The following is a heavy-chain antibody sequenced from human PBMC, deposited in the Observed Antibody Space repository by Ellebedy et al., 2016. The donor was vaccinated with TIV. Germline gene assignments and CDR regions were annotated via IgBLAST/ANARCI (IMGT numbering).Heavy chain of an antibody. Sequence: SETLSLXCAVYGGTFNDYYWSWIRQSPGKGLEWIGEINHSGSTNCDPSLKSRVTISVDTSKNQISLKLSSVTAADTAVYYCARGQGRRKATDFWGQGTLVTVSS. CDR3: ARGQGRRKATDF. J-gene: IGHJ4*02. V-gene: IGHV4-34*01. D-gene: IGHD5-12*01. CDR1: GGTFNDYY. CDR2: INHSGST.